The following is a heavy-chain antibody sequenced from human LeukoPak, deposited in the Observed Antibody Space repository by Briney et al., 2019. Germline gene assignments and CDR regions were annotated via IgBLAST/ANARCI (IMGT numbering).Heavy chain of an antibody. Sequence: GGSLRLSCAASGFTFSRNWMRWVRQTPGKGLEWVANIKEDGSDEHYMDSVKGRFTISRDNAKNSLYLEMNSLRAEDTAVYYCASNWNYVRGYGMDVWGQGTTVIVSS. CDR1: GFTFSRNW. J-gene: IGHJ6*02. D-gene: IGHD1-7*01. V-gene: IGHV3-7*01. CDR3: ASNWNYVRGYGMDV. CDR2: IKEDGSDE.